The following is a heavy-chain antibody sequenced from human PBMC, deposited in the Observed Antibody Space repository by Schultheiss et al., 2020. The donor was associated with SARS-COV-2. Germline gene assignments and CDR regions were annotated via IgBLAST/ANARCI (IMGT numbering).Heavy chain of an antibody. V-gene: IGHV3-15*01. J-gene: IGHJ4*02. CDR2: IKSKTDGGTT. CDR3: TTDHYYGSGSYDY. D-gene: IGHD3-10*01. CDR1: GFTFSSYA. Sequence: GESLKISCAASGFTFSSYAMSWIRLAPGKGLEWVGRIKSKTDGGTTDYAAPVKGRFTISRDDSKNTLYLQMNSLKTEDTAVYYCTTDHYYGSGSYDYWGQGTLVTVSS.